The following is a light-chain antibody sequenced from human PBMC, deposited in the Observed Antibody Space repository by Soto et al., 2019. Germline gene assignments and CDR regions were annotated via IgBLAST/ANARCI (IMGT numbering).Light chain of an antibody. J-gene: IGKJ1*01. CDR1: QSVNSY. CDR2: DAS. V-gene: IGKV3-11*01. CDR3: QQRSQWPRT. Sequence: EIVVTQSPAALSLSPGERATLSCRASQSVNSYLAWYQQKPGQAPRLLFYDASNRATGIPARFSGSGSGTDFTLTISSLEPEDFAVYYCQQRSQWPRTFGQGTKVDIK.